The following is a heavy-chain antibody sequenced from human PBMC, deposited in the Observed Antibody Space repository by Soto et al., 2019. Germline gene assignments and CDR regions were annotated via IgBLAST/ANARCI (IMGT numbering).Heavy chain of an antibody. Sequence: SLTLACPLSGLFLSSDAMQWVRQAPGKRLEWVAVISYDRSNKYYADSVKGRFTISRDNAKNTLYPQMNSVRSEDTAVYYCAREPRGFDYWGQGTLVTVSS. CDR3: AREPRGFDY. CDR1: GLFLSSDA. D-gene: IGHD2-15*01. CDR2: ISYDRSNK. V-gene: IGHV3-30-3*01. J-gene: IGHJ4*01.